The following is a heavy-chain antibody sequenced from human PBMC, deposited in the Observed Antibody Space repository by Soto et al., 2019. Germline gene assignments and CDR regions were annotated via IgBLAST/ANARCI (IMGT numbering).Heavy chain of an antibody. CDR3: ARGRGYYYYYMDV. J-gene: IGHJ6*03. V-gene: IGHV4-34*01. Sequence: PSETLSLTCAVYGGSFSGYYWSWIRQPPGKGLEWIGEINHSGSTNYNPSLKSRVTISVDTSKNQFSLKLSSVTAADTAVYYCARGRGYYYYYMDVWGKGTTVTVSS. CDR2: INHSGST. CDR1: GGSFSGYY.